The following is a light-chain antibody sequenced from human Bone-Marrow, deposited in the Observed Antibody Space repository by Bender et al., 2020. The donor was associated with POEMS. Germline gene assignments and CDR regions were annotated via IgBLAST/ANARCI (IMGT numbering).Light chain of an antibody. J-gene: IGLJ3*02. CDR1: NIGNKN. V-gene: IGLV3-21*02. CDR2: DDS. CDR3: SAWDDSLSGWV. Sequence: SDVLTQPPSVSVAPGQTAKITCGGDNIGNKNAHWYRQKPGQAPVLVVYDDSDRPSGVPDRFSGSKSGTSASLALSGLQSEDEADYYCSAWDDSLSGWVFGGGTKLTVL.